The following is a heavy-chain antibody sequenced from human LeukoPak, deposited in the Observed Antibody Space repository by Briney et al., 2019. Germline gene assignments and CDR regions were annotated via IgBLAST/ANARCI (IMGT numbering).Heavy chain of an antibody. J-gene: IGHJ4*02. CDR2: INQDGSEK. V-gene: IGHV3-7*01. CDR3: ARGDQLWSTLFDY. D-gene: IGHD5-18*01. CDR1: GFTFSDYY. Sequence: GGSLRLSCAASGFTFSDYYMNWIRQAPGKGLEWVANINQDGSEKVYVDSVKGRFTISRDNAKNSLYLQMNSLRAEDTAVYYCARGDQLWSTLFDYWGQGTLVTVSS.